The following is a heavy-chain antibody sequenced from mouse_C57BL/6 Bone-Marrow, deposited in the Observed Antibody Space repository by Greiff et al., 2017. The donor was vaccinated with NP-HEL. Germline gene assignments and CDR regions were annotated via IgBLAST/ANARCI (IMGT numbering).Heavy chain of an antibody. D-gene: IGHD2-2*01. J-gene: IGHJ2*01. CDR1: GYAFSSYW. V-gene: IGHV1-80*01. CDR2: IYPGDGDT. Sequence: QVQLQQSGAELVKPGASVKISCKASGYAFSSYWMNWVKQRPGKGLEWIGQIYPGDGDTNYNGKFKGKATLTADKSSSTAYMQLSSLTSEDSAVYFCARGGYGYDEGVDYWGQGTTLTVSS. CDR3: ARGGYGYDEGVDY.